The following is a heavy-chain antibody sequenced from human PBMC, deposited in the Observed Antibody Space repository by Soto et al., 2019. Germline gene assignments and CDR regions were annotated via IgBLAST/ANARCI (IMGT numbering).Heavy chain of an antibody. Sequence: QITLKESGPTLVRPTQTLTLTCAFSGFSLSTSGVGVGWIRQPPGKALEWLAVIYWDDSKHYSPSLRSRLTITKDTSKTQLVLTLPHLDPLSTPTSYRAPTAPQDSPLDYWGQGTLVTVSS. CDR2: IYWDDSK. CDR3: APTAPQDSPLDY. D-gene: IGHD2-15*01. V-gene: IGHV2-5*02. J-gene: IGHJ4*02. CDR1: GFSLSTSGVG.